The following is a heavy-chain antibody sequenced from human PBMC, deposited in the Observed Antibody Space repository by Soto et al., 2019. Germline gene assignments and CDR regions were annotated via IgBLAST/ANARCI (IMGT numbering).Heavy chain of an antibody. Sequence: SETLSLTCAVYGGSFSGYYWSWIRQPPGKGLEWIGEINHSGSTNYNPSLKSRVTISVDTSKNQFSLKLSSVTAADTAVYYCARGYPARYCTNGVCPGGLDYWGQGTLVTVSS. V-gene: IGHV4-34*01. D-gene: IGHD2-8*01. CDR2: INHSGST. J-gene: IGHJ4*02. CDR3: ARGYPARYCTNGVCPGGLDY. CDR1: GGSFSGYY.